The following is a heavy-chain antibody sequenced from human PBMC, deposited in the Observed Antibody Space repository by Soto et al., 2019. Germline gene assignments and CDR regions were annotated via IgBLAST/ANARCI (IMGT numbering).Heavy chain of an antibody. CDR1: GFSLSTSGVG. CDR2: IYWDDDK. J-gene: IGHJ5*02. D-gene: IGHD6-13*01. CDR3: AHTTSPGIAAEGWFDP. Sequence: SGPTLVNPTQTLTLTCTFSGFSLSTSGVGVGWIRQPPGKALEWLALIYWDDDKRYSPSLKSRLTITKDTSKNQVVLTMTNMDPVDTATYYCAHTTSPGIAAEGWFDPWGQGTLVTVSS. V-gene: IGHV2-5*02.